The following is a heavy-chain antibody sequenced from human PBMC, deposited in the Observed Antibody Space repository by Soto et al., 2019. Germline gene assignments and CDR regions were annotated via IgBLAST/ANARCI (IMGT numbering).Heavy chain of an antibody. CDR3: AHSTYSGRLAY. Sequence: QITLKESGPTLVKPTQTLTLTCTFSGFSLSTSAVGVGWIRQPPGKALEWLALIYWGDDKRYSPSLKSRLTITKDTSKDQVVLTMTNMDPVDTATYYCAHSTYSGRLAYWGQGTLVTVSS. CDR1: GFSLSTSAVG. J-gene: IGHJ4*02. V-gene: IGHV2-5*02. CDR2: IYWGDDK. D-gene: IGHD1-26*01.